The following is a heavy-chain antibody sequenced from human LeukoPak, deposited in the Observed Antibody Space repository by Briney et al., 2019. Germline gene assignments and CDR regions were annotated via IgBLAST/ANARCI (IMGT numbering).Heavy chain of an antibody. V-gene: IGHV1-24*01. Sequence: SVKVSCGVSGYTLAGVYMPWVGQASGKGLEWMGGFDPEDGETIYAQEFQGRVTMTEDTSTDTAYMELSSLRSEDTAVYYCATVRSYSSGWYRFFDYWGQGTLVTVSS. CDR3: ATVRSYSSGWYRFFDY. J-gene: IGHJ4*02. CDR1: GYTLAGVY. CDR2: FDPEDGET. D-gene: IGHD6-19*01.